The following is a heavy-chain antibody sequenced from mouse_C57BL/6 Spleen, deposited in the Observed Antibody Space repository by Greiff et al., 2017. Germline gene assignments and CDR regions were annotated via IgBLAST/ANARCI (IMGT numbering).Heavy chain of an antibody. CDR3: ARDGYDYDDPYFDY. J-gene: IGHJ2*01. D-gene: IGHD2-4*01. V-gene: IGHV3-6*01. CDR1: GYSITSGYY. CDR2: ISYDGSN. Sequence: EVQLQESGPGLVKPSQSLSLTCSVTGYSITSGYYWNWIRQFPGNKLEWMGYISYDGSNNYNPSLKNRISITRDTSKNQFFLKLNSVTTEDTATYYCARDGYDYDDPYFDYWGQGTTLTVSS.